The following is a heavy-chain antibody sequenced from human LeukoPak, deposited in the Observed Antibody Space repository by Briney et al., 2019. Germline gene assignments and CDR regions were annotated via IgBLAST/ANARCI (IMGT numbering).Heavy chain of an antibody. J-gene: IGHJ4*02. CDR1: GGSLSGYY. V-gene: IGHV4-34*01. CDR3: ARAYLHYYDSSGYLYYFDY. CDR2: VNHGGST. Sequence: SETLSLTCAVYGGSLSGYYWSWIRQPPGKGLEWIGEVNHGGSTNYNPSLKSRVTISVDTSKNQFSLKLTSLTAADTALYYCARAYLHYYDSSGYLYYFDYWGQGALVTVSS. D-gene: IGHD3-22*01.